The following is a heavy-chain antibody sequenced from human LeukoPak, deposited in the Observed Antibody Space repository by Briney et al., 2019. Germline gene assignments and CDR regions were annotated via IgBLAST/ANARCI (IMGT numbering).Heavy chain of an antibody. CDR2: INQDGSAK. V-gene: IGHV3-7*01. Sequence: GGSLRLSCAASGFTLSSYWMSWVRQAPGKGLEWVANINQDGSAKDYGGSVEGRFTISGDNAKNSLYLQMNSLTAEDTAVYFCASAPNENYFDFWGQVTLVTVSS. J-gene: IGHJ4*02. CDR1: GFTLSSYW. CDR3: ASAPNENYFDF.